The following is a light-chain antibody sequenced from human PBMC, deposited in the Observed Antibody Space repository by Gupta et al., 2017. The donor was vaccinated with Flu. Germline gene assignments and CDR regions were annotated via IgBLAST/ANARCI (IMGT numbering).Light chain of an antibody. J-gene: IGKJ2*01. Sequence: DIQMTQSPSSLSASVGDRVTITCQASHDINNYLHWYQQKPGKAPKLLIDDASNLETGVPSRFSGSGSGTDFTFTISSLQPEDIATYYCQQYDNRRRYTFGQGTTLEFK. V-gene: IGKV1-33*01. CDR3: QQYDNRRRYT. CDR1: HDINNY. CDR2: DAS.